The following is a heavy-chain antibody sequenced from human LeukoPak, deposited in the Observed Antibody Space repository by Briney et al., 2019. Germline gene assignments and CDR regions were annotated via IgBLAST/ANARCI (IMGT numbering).Heavy chain of an antibody. D-gene: IGHD2/OR15-2a*01. J-gene: IGHJ4*02. Sequence: SETLSLTCTVSGGSISSYYWSWIRQPPGKGLEWIGYIYYSGSTNYNPSLKSRVTISVDTSKNQFSLKLSSVTAADTAVYYCARGNIIRPFDYWGQGTLVTVSS. CDR3: ARGNIIRPFDY. CDR1: GGSISSYY. V-gene: IGHV4-59*01. CDR2: IYYSGST.